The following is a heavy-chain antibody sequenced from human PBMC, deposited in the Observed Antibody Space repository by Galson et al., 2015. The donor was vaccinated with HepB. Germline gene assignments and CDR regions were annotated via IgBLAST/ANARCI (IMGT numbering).Heavy chain of an antibody. J-gene: IGHJ3*02. Sequence: SLRLSCAASGFTFSDYPIHWVRQAPGKGLEWVSVISKDGSDKYYADSVKGRFTISRDNSKSTLSLQMNSLRIDDTAVYYCARGDGQWEFYGGAFVIWGQGTMVTVSS. D-gene: IGHD1-26*01. V-gene: IGHV3-30*01. CDR2: ISKDGSDK. CDR1: GFTFSDYP. CDR3: ARGDGQWEFYGGAFVI.